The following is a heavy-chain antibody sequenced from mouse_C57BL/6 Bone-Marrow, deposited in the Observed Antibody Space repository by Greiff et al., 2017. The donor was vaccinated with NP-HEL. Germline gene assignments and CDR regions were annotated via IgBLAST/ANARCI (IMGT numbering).Heavy chain of an antibody. CDR1: GYTFTSYG. J-gene: IGHJ3*01. Sequence: QVQLQQSGAELARPGASVKLSCKASGYTFTSYGISWVKQRPGQGLEWIGEIYPRSGNTYYNEKFKGKATLTADKSSSTAYMELRSLTSEDSAVYFCARRKLTGTFAYWGQGTLVTVSA. D-gene: IGHD4-1*01. CDR3: ARRKLTGTFAY. CDR2: IYPRSGNT. V-gene: IGHV1-81*01.